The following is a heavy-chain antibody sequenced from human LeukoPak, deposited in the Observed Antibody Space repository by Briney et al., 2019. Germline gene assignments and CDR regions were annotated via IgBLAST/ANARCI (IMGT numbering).Heavy chain of an antibody. CDR1: GGSISSYY. CDR3: ARGDSGSRWYYYYMDV. D-gene: IGHD1-26*01. Sequence: SETLSLTCTVSGGSISSYYWSWIRQPLGKGLEWIGYIYYSGSTNYNSSLKSRVTISVDTSKNQFSLKLSSVTAADTAVYYCARGDSGSRWYYYYMDVWGKGTTVTVSS. J-gene: IGHJ6*03. V-gene: IGHV4-59*01. CDR2: IYYSGST.